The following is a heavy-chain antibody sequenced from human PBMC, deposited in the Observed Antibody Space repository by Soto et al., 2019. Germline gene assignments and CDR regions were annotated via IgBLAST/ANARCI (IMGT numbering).Heavy chain of an antibody. CDR1: GGTFSSYA. CDR3: ARGSTVTRNYYYYGMDV. D-gene: IGHD4-4*01. CDR2: IIPIFGTA. J-gene: IGHJ6*02. V-gene: IGHV1-69*13. Sequence: GASVKVSCKASGGTFSSYAISWVLQAPGQGLEWMGGIIPIFGTANYAQKFQGRVTITADESTSTAYMELSSLRSEDTAVYYCARGSTVTRNYYYYGMDVWGQGTTVTVSS.